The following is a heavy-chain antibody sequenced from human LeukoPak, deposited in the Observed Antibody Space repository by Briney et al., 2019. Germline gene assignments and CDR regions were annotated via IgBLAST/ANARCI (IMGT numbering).Heavy chain of an antibody. CDR3: AKLDSSSWCTLPAY. CDR2: ISSSGSTI. V-gene: IGHV3-48*03. J-gene: IGHJ4*02. Sequence: PGGSLRLSCAASGFTFSSYEMNWVRQAPGKGLEWVSYISSSGSTIYYADSVKGRFTISRDNAKNSLYLQMNSLRAEDTAVYYCAKLDSSSWCTLPAYWGQGTLVTVSS. CDR1: GFTFSSYE. D-gene: IGHD6-13*01.